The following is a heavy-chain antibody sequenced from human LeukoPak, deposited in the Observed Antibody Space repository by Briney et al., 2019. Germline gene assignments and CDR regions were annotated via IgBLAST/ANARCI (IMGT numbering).Heavy chain of an antibody. Sequence: SETLSLTCTVSGGSISSSSYYWGWIRQPPGKGLEWIGSIYYSGSTYYNPSLKSRVTISVDRSKNQFSLKLSSVTAADTAVYYCARADTFAFDIWGQGTMVTVSS. CDR2: IYYSGST. V-gene: IGHV4-39*07. J-gene: IGHJ3*02. CDR1: GGSISSSSYY. D-gene: IGHD3-16*01. CDR3: ARADTFAFDI.